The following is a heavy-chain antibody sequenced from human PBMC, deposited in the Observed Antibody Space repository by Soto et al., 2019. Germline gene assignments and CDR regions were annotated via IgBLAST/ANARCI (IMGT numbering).Heavy chain of an antibody. CDR3: ARFIVATIEAYFDY. D-gene: IGHD5-12*01. CDR2: IYYSGST. J-gene: IGHJ4*02. CDR1: GGSISSYY. V-gene: IGHV4-59*01. Sequence: SETLSLTCTVSGGSISSYYWSWIRQPPVNGLEWIGYIYYSGSTNYNPSLKSRVTISVDTSKNQFSLKLSSVTAADTAVYYCARFIVATIEAYFDYWGQGTLVTVSS.